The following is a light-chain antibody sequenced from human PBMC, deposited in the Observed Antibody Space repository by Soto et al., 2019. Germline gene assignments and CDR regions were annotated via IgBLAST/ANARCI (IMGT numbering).Light chain of an antibody. CDR1: QSVTSNY. J-gene: IGKJ2*01. CDR2: GAA. V-gene: IGKV3-20*01. Sequence: EIVLTQSPGILSLSPGERATLSCRASQSVTSNYLAWYQHKPGQAPRCLIYGAAIRSTGIPDRFSGSGSGTDFTLTISRLEPEDFAVYYCQRYGTSLTFGQGTKLEIK. CDR3: QRYGTSLT.